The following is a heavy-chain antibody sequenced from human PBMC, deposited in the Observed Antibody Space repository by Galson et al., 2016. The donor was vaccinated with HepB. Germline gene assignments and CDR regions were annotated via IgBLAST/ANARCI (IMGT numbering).Heavy chain of an antibody. D-gene: IGHD1-26*01. V-gene: IGHV3-33*01. CDR3: VRDGAGAQPYDS. CDR1: GFTFSSHG. CDR2: IWYDGINK. J-gene: IGHJ4*02. Sequence: SLRLSCAASGFTFSSHGMHWVRQAPGKGLEWVAIIWYDGINKYYEDSVRGRFTISRDNAKNTLYLHMNSLTAEDTAVYYCVRDGAGAQPYDSWGQGTLVTVSS.